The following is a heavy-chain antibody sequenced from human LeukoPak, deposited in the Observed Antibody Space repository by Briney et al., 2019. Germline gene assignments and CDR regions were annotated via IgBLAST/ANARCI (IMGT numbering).Heavy chain of an antibody. CDR3: AKDPTDTAMVTNDY. CDR2: IWYDGSNK. V-gene: IGHV3-30*02. D-gene: IGHD5-18*01. CDR1: GFTFSSYG. Sequence: GGSLRLSCAASGFTFSSYGMHWVRQAPGKGLEWVAVIWYDGSNKYYADSVKGRFTISRDNSKNTLYLQMNSLRAEDTAVYYCAKDPTDTAMVTNDYWGQGTLVTVSS. J-gene: IGHJ4*02.